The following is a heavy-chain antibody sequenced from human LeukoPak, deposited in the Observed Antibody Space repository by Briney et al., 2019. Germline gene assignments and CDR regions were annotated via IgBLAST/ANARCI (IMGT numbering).Heavy chain of an antibody. V-gene: IGHV3-7*01. CDR3: AKQGAYCFDC. Sequence: GGSLRLSCVASGFNLSSSWMSWVRQAPGKGLVYVATIKPDGSEQYYVGSAKGRFTISKDSAKNSLYLQMNSLRGEDTAMYYCAKQGAYCFDCWGQGTLVTVSS. CDR1: GFNLSSSW. J-gene: IGHJ4*02. CDR2: IKPDGSEQ.